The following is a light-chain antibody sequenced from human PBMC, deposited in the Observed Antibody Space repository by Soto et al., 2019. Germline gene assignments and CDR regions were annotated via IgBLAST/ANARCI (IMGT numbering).Light chain of an antibody. Sequence: QMTQFPSSLSASVGDTVTITCRASQGSRFDLAWDQQKPGKAPNLLIYGASTLQTGVPSRFSGSGSGTVFPLTISSLQPEDFATYYCLQDYNYPRTFGPWTKVDIK. J-gene: IGKJ3*01. CDR1: QGSRFD. V-gene: IGKV1-6*02. CDR3: LQDYNYPRT. CDR2: GAS.